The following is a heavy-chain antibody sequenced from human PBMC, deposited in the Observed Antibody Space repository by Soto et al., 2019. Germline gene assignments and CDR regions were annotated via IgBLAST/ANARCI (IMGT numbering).Heavy chain of an antibody. Sequence: SVKVSCKASGGTFSSYAISWVRQAPGQGLEWMGGIIPIFGTANYAQKFQGRVTITADESTSTAYMELSSLRSEDTAVYYCARGLIGRIAARFGYYFDYWGQGTLVTVSS. J-gene: IGHJ4*02. CDR1: GGTFSSYA. CDR2: IIPIFGTA. D-gene: IGHD6-6*01. V-gene: IGHV1-69*13. CDR3: ARGLIGRIAARFGYYFDY.